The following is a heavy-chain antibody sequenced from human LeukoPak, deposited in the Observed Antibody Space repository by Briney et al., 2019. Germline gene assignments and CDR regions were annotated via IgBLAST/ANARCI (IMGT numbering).Heavy chain of an antibody. J-gene: IGHJ2*01. V-gene: IGHV1-69*05. D-gene: IGHD2-21*02. CDR3: ARDIMAYCGGDCPIYWYFDL. CDR2: IIPIFGTA. CDR1: GGTFSSYA. Sequence: SVKVSCKASGGTFSSYAISWVRQAPGQGLEWMGGIIPIFGTANYAQKFQGRVTITTDESTSAAYMELSSLRSEDTAVYYCARDIMAYCGGDCPIYWYFDLWGRGTLVTVSS.